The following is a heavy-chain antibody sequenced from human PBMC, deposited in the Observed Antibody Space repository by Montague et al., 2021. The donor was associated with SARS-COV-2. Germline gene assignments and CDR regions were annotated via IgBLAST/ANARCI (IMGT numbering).Heavy chain of an antibody. CDR1: GFTFSSYE. D-gene: IGHD6-19*01. V-gene: IGHV3-48*03. CDR3: ARGLSIAVAGTLFPDYYYYMDV. Sequence: SLRLSCAAPGFTFSSYEMNWVRQAPGKGLEWVSYISSSGSTIYYADSVXGRFTISRDNAKNSLYLQMNSLRAEDTAVYYCARGLSIAVAGTLFPDYYYYMDVWGKGTTVTVSS. J-gene: IGHJ6*03. CDR2: ISSSGSTI.